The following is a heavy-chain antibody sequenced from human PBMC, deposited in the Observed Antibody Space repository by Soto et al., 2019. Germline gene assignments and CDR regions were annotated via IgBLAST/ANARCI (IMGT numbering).Heavy chain of an antibody. CDR3: ARVSFVLALGAPYYYYNGIDV. CDR1: GFSLSTSGMC. D-gene: IGHD2-15*01. J-gene: IGHJ6*02. CDR2: IDWDDDK. V-gene: IGHV2-70*11. Sequence: ESGPTLVNPTQTLTLTCTFSGFSLSTSGMCVSWIRQPPGKALEWLARIDWDDDKYYSTSLKTRLTISKDTSKNQVVLTMTNMDPVDTATYYCARVSFVLALGAPYYYYNGIDVWGQGTTVTVSS.